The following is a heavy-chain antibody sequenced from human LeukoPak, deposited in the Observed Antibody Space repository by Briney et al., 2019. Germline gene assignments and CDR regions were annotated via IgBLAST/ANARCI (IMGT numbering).Heavy chain of an antibody. CDR1: GYTFTGYY. CDR2: INAGNGNT. CDR3: ARRGAAPSLDY. J-gene: IGHJ4*02. V-gene: IGHV1-3*03. Sequence: GASVKVSCKASGYTFTGYYMHWVRQAPGQRLEWMGWINAGNGNTKYSQEFQGRVTITRDTSATTVYMELSSLKSEDMAVYYCARRGAAPSLDYWGQGTRVTVSS.